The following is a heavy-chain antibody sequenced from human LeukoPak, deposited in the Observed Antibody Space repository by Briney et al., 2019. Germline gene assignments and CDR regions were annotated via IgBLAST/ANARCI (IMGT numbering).Heavy chain of an antibody. J-gene: IGHJ4*02. D-gene: IGHD6-13*01. V-gene: IGHV3-23*01. Sequence: GGSLRLSCAASGFTFSSYAMSWVRQAPGKGLEWVSVISGSEGRTYYADSVKGRFTISRDNSKNTLYLQMNSLKTEDTAVYYCTTAYEAAAGTPGNYFDYWGQGTLVTVSS. CDR1: GFTFSSYA. CDR3: TTAYEAAAGTPGNYFDY. CDR2: ISGSEGRT.